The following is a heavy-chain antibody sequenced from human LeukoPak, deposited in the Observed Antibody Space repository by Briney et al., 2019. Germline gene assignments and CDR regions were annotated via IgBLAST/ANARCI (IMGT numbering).Heavy chain of an antibody. CDR3: AKDSAKKYDDY. J-gene: IGHJ4*02. CDR2: ISYDGSKK. D-gene: IGHD2/OR15-2a*01. V-gene: IGHV3-30*04. Sequence: GGSLRLSCAASGFTFSNYAMHWVRQPPGKGLEWMAVISYDGSKKDYADSVKGRFTISRDNSKNTLYLQMNSLRAEDTAVYYCAKDSAKKYDDYWGQGTLVTVSS. CDR1: GFTFSNYA.